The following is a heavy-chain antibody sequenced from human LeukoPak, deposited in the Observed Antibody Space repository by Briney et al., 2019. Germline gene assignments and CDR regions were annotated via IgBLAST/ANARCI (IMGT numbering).Heavy chain of an antibody. CDR2: IYPDDSDT. V-gene: IGHV5-51*01. D-gene: IGHD2-2*01. J-gene: IGHJ4*02. CDR1: GYSFATYS. CDR3: ARLRGPSFTSSYYFDY. Sequence: GESLRISCKGSGYSFATYSVAWVRQMPGKGLEWMGIIYPDDSDTRYSPSFQDQVTMSADKSSSTAYLQWSGLKASDTAMYYRARLRGPSFTSSYYFDYWGQGTLVTVSS.